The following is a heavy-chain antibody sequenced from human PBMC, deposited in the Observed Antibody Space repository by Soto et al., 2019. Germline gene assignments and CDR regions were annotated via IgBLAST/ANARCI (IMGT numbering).Heavy chain of an antibody. CDR1: GGTFSSYA. CDR3: GRDNYYDSSGRKNAFDI. CDR2: IIPIFGTA. Sequence: SVKVSCKASGGTFSSYAISWVRQAPGQGLEWMGGIIPIFGTANYAQKFQGRVTITADESTSTAYMELSSLRSEDTAVYYCGRDNYYDSSGRKNAFDIWGQGTMVTVSS. J-gene: IGHJ3*02. D-gene: IGHD3-22*01. V-gene: IGHV1-69*13.